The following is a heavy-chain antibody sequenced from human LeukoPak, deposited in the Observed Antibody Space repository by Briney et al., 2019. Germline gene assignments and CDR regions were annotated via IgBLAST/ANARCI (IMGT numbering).Heavy chain of an antibody. CDR3: ARERGSGSY. Sequence: PGGSLRLSCAASEFTFSDYYMSWIHQAPGKGLEWVSYISSSSSYTNYADSVKGRFTISRDNAKNSLYLQMNSLRAEDTAVYYCARERGSGSYWGQGTLLTVSS. CDR2: ISSSSSYT. V-gene: IGHV3-11*06. J-gene: IGHJ4*02. D-gene: IGHD3-10*01. CDR1: EFTFSDYY.